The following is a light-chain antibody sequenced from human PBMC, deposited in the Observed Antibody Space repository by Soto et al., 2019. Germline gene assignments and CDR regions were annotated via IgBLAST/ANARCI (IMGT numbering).Light chain of an antibody. CDR2: DAS. Sequence: DIQMTQSPSTLSASVGDRVTITCRASQSVNSWLAWYQQKPGKAPKLLIYDASSLESGVPSRFSGSGSGTEFTLTISSLQPDDFATYYGQQYNSYSTFGQGTKVDIK. CDR3: QQYNSYST. J-gene: IGKJ1*01. V-gene: IGKV1-5*01. CDR1: QSVNSW.